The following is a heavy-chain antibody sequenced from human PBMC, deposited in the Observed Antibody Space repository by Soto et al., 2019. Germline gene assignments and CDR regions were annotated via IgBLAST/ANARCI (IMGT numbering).Heavy chain of an antibody. V-gene: IGHV3-21*01. CDR1: GLTFSSYS. CDR3: GASPEGTCLMRD. J-gene: IGHJ4*02. CDR2: ISSGDSYI. Sequence: EVQLVESGGGLVKPGGSLRLSCAASGLTFSSYSMNWVRQAPGKGLEWVSSISSGDSYIYYADSVRGRFTISRDNAENSLYLQMNSLRVADTAVYYCGASPEGTCLMRDWGQGALVTVSS. D-gene: IGHD1-7*01.